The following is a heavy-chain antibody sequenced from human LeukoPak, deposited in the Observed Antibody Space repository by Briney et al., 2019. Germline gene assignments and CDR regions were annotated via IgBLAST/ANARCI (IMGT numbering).Heavy chain of an antibody. CDR1: GGSISSGGEY. CDR3: ARVGTPYNWFDP. Sequence: SQTLSLTCTVSGGSISSGGEYWSWIRQHPGKGLEWIGYISYSGSTDYNPSLKSRVSISVDMSKNHFSLKLSSVTAADTAVYYCARVGTPYNWFDPSGQGTLVTVCS. J-gene: IGHJ5*02. D-gene: IGHD2-15*01. CDR2: ISYSGST. V-gene: IGHV4-31*03.